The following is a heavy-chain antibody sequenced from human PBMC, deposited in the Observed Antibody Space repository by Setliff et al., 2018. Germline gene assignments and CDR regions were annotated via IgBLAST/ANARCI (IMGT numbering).Heavy chain of an antibody. CDR3: AKEKYSSTWYERKPFDC. J-gene: IGHJ4*02. V-gene: IGHV3-23*01. D-gene: IGHD6-13*01. CDR1: GFRFSTHA. Sequence: PGGSLRLSCAASGFRFSTHAMTWVRQAPGKGLEWVSTATTSGTYSYYADSVKGRFTISRDDSKNTLYLQMNSLRAEDTAVYYCAKEKYSSTWYERKPFDCWGQGTLVTVSS. CDR2: ATTSGTYS.